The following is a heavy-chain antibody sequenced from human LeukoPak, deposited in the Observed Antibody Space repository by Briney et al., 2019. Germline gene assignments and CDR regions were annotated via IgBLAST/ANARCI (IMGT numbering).Heavy chain of an antibody. CDR2: INHSGST. D-gene: IGHD6-13*01. CDR1: GGSFSGYY. CDR3: ARVDRRWYSEYFQH. Sequence: SETLSLTCAVYGGSFSGYYWSWIRQPPVKGLEWIGEINHSGSTNYNPSLKSRVTISVDTSKNQFSLKLSSVTAADTAVYHCARVDRRWYSEYFQHWGQGTLVTVSS. J-gene: IGHJ1*01. V-gene: IGHV4-34*01.